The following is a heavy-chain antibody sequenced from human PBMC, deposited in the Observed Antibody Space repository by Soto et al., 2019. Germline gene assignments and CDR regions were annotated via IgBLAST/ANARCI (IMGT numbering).Heavy chain of an antibody. Sequence: PSETLSLTCTVSGGSISSYYWSWIRQPPGKGLEWIGYIYYSGRTNYNPSLKTRVTISVDTSKNQFSLKLSSVTAADTAVYYCGSQPGHCGSTTCFGYYSVDVWGQGTTVTVSS. J-gene: IGHJ6*02. V-gene: IGHV4-59*08. CDR2: IYYSGRT. CDR1: GGSISSYY. CDR3: GSQPGHCGSTTCFGYYSVDV. D-gene: IGHD2-2*01.